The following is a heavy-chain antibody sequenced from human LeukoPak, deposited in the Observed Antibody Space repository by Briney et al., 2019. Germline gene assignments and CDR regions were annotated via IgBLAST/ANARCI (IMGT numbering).Heavy chain of an antibody. J-gene: IGHJ4*02. Sequence: NPSETPSLTCTVSGGSISSYYWSWIRQPPGKGLEWIGYIYYSGSTNYNPSLKSRVTISVDTSKNQFSLKLSSVTAADTAVYYCARHQSGLVGAIDYWGQGTLVTVSS. V-gene: IGHV4-59*08. D-gene: IGHD1-26*01. CDR1: GGSISSYY. CDR3: ARHQSGLVGAIDY. CDR2: IYYSGST.